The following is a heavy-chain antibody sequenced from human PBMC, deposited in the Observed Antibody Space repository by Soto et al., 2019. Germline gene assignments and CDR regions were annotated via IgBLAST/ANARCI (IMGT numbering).Heavy chain of an antibody. V-gene: IGHV1-8*01. D-gene: IGHD6-19*01. CDR3: ARVPKKQWPRGRFDP. J-gene: IGHJ5*02. CDR2: MNPNSGNT. Sequence: GASGKEHWKGSGYNITHSGIYWVRQATGQGLEWMGWMNPNSGNTGYAQKFQGRVTMTRNTSISTAYMELSSLRSEDTAVYYCARVPKKQWPRGRFDPCGQGTLVTVSS. CDR1: GYNITHSG.